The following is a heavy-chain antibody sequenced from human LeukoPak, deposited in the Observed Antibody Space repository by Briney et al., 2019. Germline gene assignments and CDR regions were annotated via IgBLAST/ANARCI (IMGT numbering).Heavy chain of an antibody. D-gene: IGHD3-10*01. CDR2: ISSSSSYI. J-gene: IGHJ4*02. CDR3: ARANYYGSGSYFPDFDY. CDR1: GFTFSSYS. Sequence: GGSLRLSCAASGFTFSSYSMNWVRQAPGKGLEWVSSISSSSSYIYYADSVKGRFTISRDNAKNSLYLQMNSLRAEDTAVYYCARANYYGSGSYFPDFDYWGQGTLVTVSS. V-gene: IGHV3-21*01.